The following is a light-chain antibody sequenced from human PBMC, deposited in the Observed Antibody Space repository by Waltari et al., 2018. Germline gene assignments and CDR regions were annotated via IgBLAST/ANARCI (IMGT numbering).Light chain of an antibody. CDR3: AGWDDSLTGVV. J-gene: IGLJ2*01. Sequence: QSVLTQPPSLSGTPGQRVTISCSGSTSNIGTTYVFWYQQFPGRAPKLLIYLDDHRPSGVPDRFSASKSGSSASLTISGLRPEDVATYHCAGWDDSLTGVVFGGGTKLTV. CDR1: TSNIGTTY. CDR2: LDD. V-gene: IGLV1-47*01.